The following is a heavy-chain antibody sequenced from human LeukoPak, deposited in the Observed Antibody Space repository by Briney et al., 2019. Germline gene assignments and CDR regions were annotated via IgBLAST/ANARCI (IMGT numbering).Heavy chain of an antibody. J-gene: IGHJ4*02. CDR3: ARQWKAAGRSLKIFDY. CDR2: IYYSGST. V-gene: IGHV4-59*08. CDR1: GGSISSYY. Sequence: SETLSLTCTVSGGSISSYYWSWIRQPPGKGLEWIGYIYYSGSTNYNPSLKSRVTISVDTSKNQFSLKLSPVTAADTAVYYCARQWKAAGRSLKIFDYWGQGTLVTVSS. D-gene: IGHD6-13*01.